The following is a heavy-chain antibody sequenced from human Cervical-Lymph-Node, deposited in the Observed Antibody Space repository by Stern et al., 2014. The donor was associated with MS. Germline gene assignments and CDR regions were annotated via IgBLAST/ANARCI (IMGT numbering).Heavy chain of an antibody. V-gene: IGHV3-53*01. CDR2: ITNVVRT. CDR3: ARDTSSTERSDC. J-gene: IGHJ4*02. CDR1: GFTVSRDY. D-gene: IGHD1-1*01. Sequence: MKLVQSGGGVIQPGGSLRLSCTASGFTVSRDYMTWVRQAPGQGLEWVSLITNVVRTFYADSVKGRFTISRDDSKNTVYLHMTSLRAEDTAMYYCARDTSSTERSDCWGQGTLVTVSS.